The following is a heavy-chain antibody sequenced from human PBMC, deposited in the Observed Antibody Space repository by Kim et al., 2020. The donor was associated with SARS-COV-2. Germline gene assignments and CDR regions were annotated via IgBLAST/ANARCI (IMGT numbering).Heavy chain of an antibody. CDR2: ISYDGSNK. D-gene: IGHD1-26*01. Sequence: GGSLRLSCAASGFTFSSYGMHWVRQAPGKGLEWVAVISYDGSNKYYADSVKGRFTISRDNSKNTLYLQMNSLRAEDTAVYYCATQEDSGSKQSCDYWGQG. CDR1: GFTFSSYG. V-gene: IGHV3-30*03. CDR3: ATQEDSGSKQSCDY. J-gene: IGHJ4*02.